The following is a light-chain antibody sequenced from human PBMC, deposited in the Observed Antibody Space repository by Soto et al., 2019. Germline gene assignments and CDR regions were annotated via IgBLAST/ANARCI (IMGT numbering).Light chain of an antibody. V-gene: IGKV3-11*01. CDR3: QQRNHWPPLT. J-gene: IGKJ4*01. CDR2: DAS. CDR1: QSVSSD. Sequence: EIVLTQSQATLSLSPGERATLSCRASQSVSSDLAWYQQKPGQPPRLLIYDASNRATGIPARFSGSGSGTDFTLTISSLEPEDFAIYYCQQRNHWPPLTFGGGTKVEIK.